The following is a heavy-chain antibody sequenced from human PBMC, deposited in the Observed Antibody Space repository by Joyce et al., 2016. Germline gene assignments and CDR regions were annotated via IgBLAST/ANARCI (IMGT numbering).Heavy chain of an antibody. V-gene: IGHV3-53*01. Sequence: EVQLVESGGGLIQPGGSLRLSCAASGFTVSNNYMTLVRQAPGKGLEWVSFIYSGGDTYYADSVKGRCTISRDKNTLYLQMNSLRVEDTAVYYCARVPGFHWGQGTLVTVSS. CDR1: GFTVSNNY. CDR2: IYSGGDT. J-gene: IGHJ4*02. CDR3: ARVPGFH.